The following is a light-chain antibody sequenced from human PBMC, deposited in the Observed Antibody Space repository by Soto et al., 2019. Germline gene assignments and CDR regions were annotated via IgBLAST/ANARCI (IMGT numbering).Light chain of an antibody. J-gene: IGLJ2*01. CDR1: SSDVGRYNY. V-gene: IGLV2-14*01. CDR3: SSYTSSSTLEV. CDR2: DVS. Sequence: QSALTQPASVSGSPGQSITISCTGNSSDVGRYNYVSWYQQHPGKAPKLMIYDVSNRPSGVSNRFSGSKSGNTASLTISGLQAEDEADYYCSSYTSSSTLEVFGGGTKLTVL.